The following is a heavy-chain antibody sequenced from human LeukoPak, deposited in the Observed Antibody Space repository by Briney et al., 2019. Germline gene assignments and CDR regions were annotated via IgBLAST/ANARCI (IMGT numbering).Heavy chain of an antibody. CDR1: GGSFSGYY. V-gene: IGHV4-34*01. CDR2: INHSGST. J-gene: IGHJ4*02. D-gene: IGHD3-22*01. CDR3: ARFTYYYASSSYSNHGNYFDY. Sequence: SSETLSLTCAVYGGSFSGYYWSWIRQPPGKGLEWIGEINHSGSTNHNPSLQSRVTISVDTSKNPFSLKLSSVTAADTAVYYCARFTYYYASSSYSNHGNYFDYWGQGTLVTVSS.